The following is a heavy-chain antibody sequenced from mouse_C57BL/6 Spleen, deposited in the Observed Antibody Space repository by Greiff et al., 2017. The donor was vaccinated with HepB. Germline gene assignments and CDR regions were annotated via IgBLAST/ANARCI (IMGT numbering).Heavy chain of an antibody. J-gene: IGHJ4*01. Sequence: EVQLQQSGPVLVKPGASVKMSCKASGYTFTDYYMNWVNQSHGKSLEWIGVINPYNGGTSYNQKFKGKATLTVDKSSSTAYMELNSLTSEDSAVYYCARAYAMDYWGQGTSVTVSS. CDR2: INPYNGGT. CDR1: GYTFTDYY. CDR3: ARAYAMDY. V-gene: IGHV1-19*01.